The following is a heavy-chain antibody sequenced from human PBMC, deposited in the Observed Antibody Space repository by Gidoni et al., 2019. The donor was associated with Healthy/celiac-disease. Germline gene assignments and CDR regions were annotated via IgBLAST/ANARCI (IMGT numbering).Heavy chain of an antibody. V-gene: IGHV3-30-3*01. CDR1: GFTFRSYA. CDR3: ARDWGCTGGVCFGYYYYGMDV. Sequence: QVQLVESGGGVVQPGRSLRPSCAASGFTFRSYAMPWVRQAPGKGLEWVAVISYDGSNKYYADSVKGRFTISRDNSKNTLYLQMNSLRAEDTAVYYCARDWGCTGGVCFGYYYYGMDVWGQGTTVTVSS. CDR2: ISYDGSNK. J-gene: IGHJ6*02. D-gene: IGHD2-8*02.